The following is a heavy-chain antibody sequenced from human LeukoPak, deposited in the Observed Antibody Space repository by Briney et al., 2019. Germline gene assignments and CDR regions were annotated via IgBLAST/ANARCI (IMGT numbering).Heavy chain of an antibody. Sequence: ETLSLTCTVSGGSISSYYWSWIRQPAGTALEWIGRIYTSGTITYNPSLKSRVTMSVDTSKNQFSLKLSSVTAADTAVYYCARDSGTTGEVKFDPWGQGTLVTVSS. J-gene: IGHJ5*02. D-gene: IGHD3-10*01. CDR1: GGSISSYY. CDR3: ARDSGTTGEVKFDP. CDR2: IYTSGTI. V-gene: IGHV4-4*07.